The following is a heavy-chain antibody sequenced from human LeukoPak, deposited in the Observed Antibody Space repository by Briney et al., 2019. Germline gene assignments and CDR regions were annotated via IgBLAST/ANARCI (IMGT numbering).Heavy chain of an antibody. CDR2: ISSSDSTI. D-gene: IGHD2-2*01. J-gene: IGHJ4*02. V-gene: IGHV3-11*04. Sequence: GGSLRLSCAASGFTFSDYYMSWIRQAPGKGLEWVSYISSSDSTIYYADSVKGRFTISRDNAKNSLYLQMNSLRAEDTAVYYCARAHFGSFIVVVPAAPPLYWGQGTLVTVSS. CDR1: GFTFSDYY. CDR3: ARAHFGSFIVVVPAAPPLY.